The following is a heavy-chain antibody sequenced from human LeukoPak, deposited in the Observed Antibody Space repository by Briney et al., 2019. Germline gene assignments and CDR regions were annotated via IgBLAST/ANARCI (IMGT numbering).Heavy chain of an antibody. J-gene: IGHJ4*02. CDR2: IWYDGSKK. CDR1: GFTFSSYG. Sequence: GGSLRLSCAASGFTFSSYGMHWVRQAPGKGLEWVAVIWYDGSKKYYADSVKGRFTISRGKSKNTLYLQMNSLRAEDTAVYYCARDSSGSYDFDYWGQGTLVTVSS. V-gene: IGHV3-33*08. CDR3: ARDSSGSYDFDY. D-gene: IGHD3-10*01.